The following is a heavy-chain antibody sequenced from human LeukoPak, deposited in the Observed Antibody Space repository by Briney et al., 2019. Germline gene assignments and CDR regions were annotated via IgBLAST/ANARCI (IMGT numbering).Heavy chain of an antibody. D-gene: IGHD4-17*01. CDR1: GGSLSGYY. CDR2: INHSGST. Sequence: SETLSLTCAVYGGSLSGYYWSWIRQPPGKGLEWIGEINHSGSTNYNPSLKSRVTISVDTSKNQFSLKLSSVTAADTAVYYCARGSILRNWFDPWGQGTLVTVSS. J-gene: IGHJ5*02. CDR3: ARGSILRNWFDP. V-gene: IGHV4-34*01.